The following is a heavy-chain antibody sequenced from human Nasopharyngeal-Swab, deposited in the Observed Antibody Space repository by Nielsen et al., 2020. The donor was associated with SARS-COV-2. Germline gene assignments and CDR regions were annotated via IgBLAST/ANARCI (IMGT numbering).Heavy chain of an antibody. CDR3: ARDPDDSSGYYQTRRGWFDP. J-gene: IGHJ5*02. D-gene: IGHD3-22*01. V-gene: IGHV1-18*01. Sequence: ASVKVSCKASGYTFTSYGISWARQAPGQGLEWMGWISAYNGNTNYAQKLQGRVTMTTDTSTSTAYMELRSLRSDDTAVYYCARDPDDSSGYYQTRRGWFDPWGQGTLVTVSS. CDR1: GYTFTSYG. CDR2: ISAYNGNT.